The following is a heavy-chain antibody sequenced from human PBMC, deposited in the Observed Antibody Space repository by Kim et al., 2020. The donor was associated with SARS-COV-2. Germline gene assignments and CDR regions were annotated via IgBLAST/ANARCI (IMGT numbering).Heavy chain of an antibody. D-gene: IGHD1-1*01. J-gene: IGHJ4*02. CDR3: AKREPIPLDY. CDR1: GFTFSSYG. CDR2: ISYDGSNK. V-gene: IGHV3-30*18. Sequence: GGSLRLSCAASGFTFSSYGMHWVRQAPGKGLEWVAVISYDGSNKYYADSVKGRFTISRDNSKNTLYLQMNSLRAEDTAVYYCAKREPIPLDYWGQGTLVTVSS.